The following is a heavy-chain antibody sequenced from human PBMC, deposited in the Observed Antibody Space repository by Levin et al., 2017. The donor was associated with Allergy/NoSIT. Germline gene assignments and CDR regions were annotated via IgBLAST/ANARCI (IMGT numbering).Heavy chain of an antibody. CDR3: VRDFCDSTSCTEAFDF. CDR2: ISSSGSQT. Sequence: PGGSLRLSCTASGFTFSIYSMNWVRQAPGKGLEWVSSISSSGSQTYYTDSMKGRFTISRDNAKNSLYLQMITLRAEDTAVYYCVRDFCDSTSCTEAFDFWGQGTLVTVSS. J-gene: IGHJ4*02. V-gene: IGHV3-21*01. D-gene: IGHD2-2*01. CDR1: GFTFSIYS.